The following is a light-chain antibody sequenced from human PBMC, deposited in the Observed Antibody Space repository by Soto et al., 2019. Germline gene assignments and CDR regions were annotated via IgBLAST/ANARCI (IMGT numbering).Light chain of an antibody. CDR2: KAS. Sequence: DIQMTQSPSTLSASVGDRVTITCRASQSISSWLAWYQQKPGKAPKLLIYKASSLESGVPSRFSGSGSGTEFTLTIIRMQPDDFAIYYYQQYNSYWGTFGQVTKVEIK. V-gene: IGKV1-5*03. CDR3: QQYNSYWGT. J-gene: IGKJ1*01. CDR1: QSISSW.